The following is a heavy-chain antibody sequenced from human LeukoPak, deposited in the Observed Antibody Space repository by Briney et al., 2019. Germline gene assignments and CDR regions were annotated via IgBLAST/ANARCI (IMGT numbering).Heavy chain of an antibody. CDR3: AREYSSSALGFFQH. D-gene: IGHD6-13*01. J-gene: IGHJ1*01. V-gene: IGHV3-30-3*01. Sequence: GGSLRLSCAASGFTFSSYAVHWVRQAPGKGLEWVAVISYDGSNKYYADSVKGRFTISRDNSKNTLYLQMNSLRAEDTAVYYCAREYSSSALGFFQHWGQGTLVTVSS. CDR2: ISYDGSNK. CDR1: GFTFSSYA.